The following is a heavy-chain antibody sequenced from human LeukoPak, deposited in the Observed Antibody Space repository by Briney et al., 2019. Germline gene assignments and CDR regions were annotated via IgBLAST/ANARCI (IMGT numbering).Heavy chain of an antibody. CDR3: ATHVAGDYGLGYYYYMDV. Sequence: GASVKVSCKASGYTFTGYYMHWVRQAPGKGLEWMGGFDPEDGETIYAQKFQGRVTMTEDTSTDTAYMELSSLRSEDTAVYYCATHVAGDYGLGYYYYMDVWGKGTTVTVSS. CDR1: GYTFTGYY. J-gene: IGHJ6*03. D-gene: IGHD4-17*01. CDR2: FDPEDGET. V-gene: IGHV1-24*01.